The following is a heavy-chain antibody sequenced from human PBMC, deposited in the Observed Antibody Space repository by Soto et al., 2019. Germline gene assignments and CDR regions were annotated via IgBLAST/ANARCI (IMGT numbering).Heavy chain of an antibody. CDR1: GGSISSYY. CDR3: AREIKEGYYYDSSGYYYFDY. Sequence: SETLSLTCTVSGGSISSYYWSWIRQPPGKGLEWIGYIYYSGSTNYNPSLKSRVTISVDTSKNQFSLKLSSVTAADTAVYYCAREIKEGYYYDSSGYYYFDYWGQGTLVTVSS. V-gene: IGHV4-59*01. J-gene: IGHJ4*02. D-gene: IGHD3-22*01. CDR2: IYYSGST.